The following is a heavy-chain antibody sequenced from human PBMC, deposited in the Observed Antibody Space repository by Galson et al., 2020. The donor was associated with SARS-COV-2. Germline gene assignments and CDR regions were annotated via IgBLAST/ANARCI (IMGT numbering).Heavy chain of an antibody. V-gene: IGHV4-61*01. CDR2: XXDSGVT. D-gene: IGHD1-26*01. CDR1: GGSVSSRSYY. J-gene: IGHJ4*02. Sequence: SETLSLTCTVSGGSVSSRSYYWSWIRQPPGKALEWXGXXXDSGVTNYSPSLKSRVTISVDTSKNQFSLNLRSVTAADTAVYYCATEGDSGSYYFDSWGQGTLVTVSS. CDR3: ATEGDSGSYYFDS.